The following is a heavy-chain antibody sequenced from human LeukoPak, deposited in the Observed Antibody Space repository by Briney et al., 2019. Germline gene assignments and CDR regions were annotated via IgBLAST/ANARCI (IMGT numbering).Heavy chain of an antibody. V-gene: IGHV4-34*01. CDR1: GGSFSGYY. CDR2: INHSGST. CDR3: ARQDYYFDY. D-gene: IGHD2-15*01. Sequence: SETLSLTCAVYGGSFSGYYWSWIRQPPGKGLEWIGEINHSGSTNYNPSLKSRVTISVDTSKNQFSLKLSSVTAADTAVYYCARQDYYFDYWGQGTLVTVSS. J-gene: IGHJ4*02.